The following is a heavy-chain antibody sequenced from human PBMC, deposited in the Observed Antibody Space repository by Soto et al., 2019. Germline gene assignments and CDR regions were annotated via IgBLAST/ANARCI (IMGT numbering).Heavy chain of an antibody. J-gene: IGHJ4*02. CDR2: INHSGST. D-gene: IGHD3-10*01. Sequence: QVQLQQWGAGLLKPSETLSLTCAVYGGSFSGYYWSWIRQPPGKGLEWIGEINHSGSTNYNPSLKRRVTISVDTSKNQFSLKLSSVPAADTAVYYCASRNLMVRGVAYWGQGTLVTVSS. V-gene: IGHV4-34*01. CDR3: ASRNLMVRGVAY. CDR1: GGSFSGYY.